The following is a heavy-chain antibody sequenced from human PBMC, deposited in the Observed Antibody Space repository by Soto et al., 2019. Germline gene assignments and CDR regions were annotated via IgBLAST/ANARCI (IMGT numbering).Heavy chain of an antibody. J-gene: IGHJ6*02. D-gene: IGHD6-13*01. CDR2: TYYSGST. CDR3: ARDGIAAAGYYGMDV. Sequence: SETLSLTCTVSGGSISSGGYYWSWIRQHPGKGLEWIGYTYYSGSTYYNPSLKSRVTISVDTSKNQFSLKLSSVTAADTAVYYCARDGIAAAGYYGMDVWGQGTTVTVSS. CDR1: GGSISSGGYY. V-gene: IGHV4-31*03.